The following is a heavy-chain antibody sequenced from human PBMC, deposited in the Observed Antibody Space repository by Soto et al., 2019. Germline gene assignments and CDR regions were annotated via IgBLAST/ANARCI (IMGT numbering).Heavy chain of an antibody. CDR1: GFTFRSHR. V-gene: IGHV3-74*01. CDR3: ATVFDV. D-gene: IGHD4-17*01. CDR2: IDTDGGGT. Sequence: EVQLVESGGGLVQPGGSLRVSCAASGFTFRSHRIHWVRQAPGKGLEWVSRIDTDGGGTSYADSVKGRFTISTDNAENTVYFPMHGLRVEDTAVYYCATVFDVWGQGTLVTVSS. J-gene: IGHJ4*02.